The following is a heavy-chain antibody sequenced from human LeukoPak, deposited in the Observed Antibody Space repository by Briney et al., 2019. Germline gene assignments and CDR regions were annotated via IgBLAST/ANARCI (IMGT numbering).Heavy chain of an antibody. CDR3: ARDGKYYYCSGSYYCLDY. J-gene: IGHJ4*02. Sequence: SETLSLTCTVSGGSISSGDYYWSWIRQPPGKGLEWIGYIYYSGSTYYNPSLKSRVTISVDTSKNQFSLKLSSVTAADTAVYYCARDGKYYYCSGSYYCLDYWGQGTLVTVSS. CDR1: GGSISSGDYY. V-gene: IGHV4-30-4*01. CDR2: IYYSGST. D-gene: IGHD3-10*01.